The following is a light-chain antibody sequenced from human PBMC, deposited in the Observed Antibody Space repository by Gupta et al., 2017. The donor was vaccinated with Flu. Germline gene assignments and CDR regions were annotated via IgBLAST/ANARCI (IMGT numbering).Light chain of an antibody. CDR1: QSLLHSNGYNY. V-gene: IGKV2-28*01. CDR2: LGS. J-gene: IGKJ2*01. CDR3: MQALQTPRYT. Sequence: EIVMTQSPLSLPVTPGEPASISCRSSQSLLHSNGYNYLDWYLQKPGQSPQLLIYLGSNRASGVPDRFSGSGSGTDFTLKISRGEAEDVGVYYCMQALQTPRYTFGQGTKLEIK.